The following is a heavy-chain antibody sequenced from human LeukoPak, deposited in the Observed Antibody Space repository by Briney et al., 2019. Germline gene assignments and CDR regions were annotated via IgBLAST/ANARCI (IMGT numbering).Heavy chain of an antibody. D-gene: IGHD2-21*02. Sequence: GGSLRLSCAASGFTFSSYAMSWVRQAPGKGLEWVSAISGSGGSTYYADSVKGRFTISRDNSKNTLYLQMNSLRAEDTAVYYCAREAPCGGDCYSPYNYFDYWGQGTLVTVSS. V-gene: IGHV3-23*01. CDR1: GFTFSSYA. CDR2: ISGSGGST. J-gene: IGHJ4*02. CDR3: AREAPCGGDCYSPYNYFDY.